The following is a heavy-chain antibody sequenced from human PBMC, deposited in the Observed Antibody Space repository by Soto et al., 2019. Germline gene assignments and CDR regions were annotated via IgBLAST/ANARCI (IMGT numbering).Heavy chain of an antibody. Sequence: GASVKVSCKASGYTFTNSGISWVRQAPGQGLEWMGWIRPYNGNTNYAQKLQGRVTMTTDTSTSTAYMELRSLRSDDTAVYYCARDLPPQDYWGQGTLVTVSS. CDR1: GYTFTNSG. V-gene: IGHV1-18*01. J-gene: IGHJ4*02. CDR3: ARDLPPQDY. CDR2: IRPYNGNT.